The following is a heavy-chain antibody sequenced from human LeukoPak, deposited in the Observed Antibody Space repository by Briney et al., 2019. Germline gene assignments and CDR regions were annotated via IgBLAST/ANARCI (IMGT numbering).Heavy chain of an antibody. D-gene: IGHD3-22*01. CDR1: GAFITSSPYF. CDR3: ARWYYYDSSGDAFDI. J-gene: IGHJ3*02. CDR2: IFYSGTT. V-gene: IGHV4-39*07. Sequence: SETLSLTCSVSGAFITSSPYFWGWIRQTPGKGLEWVGSIFYSGTTYYNPSLTSRVTISEDTSKNQFSLKLSSVTAADTAVYYCARWYYYDSSGDAFDIWGQGTMVTVSS.